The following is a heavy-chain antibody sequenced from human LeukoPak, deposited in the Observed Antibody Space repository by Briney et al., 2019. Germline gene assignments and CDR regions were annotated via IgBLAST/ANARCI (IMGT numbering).Heavy chain of an antibody. D-gene: IGHD3-22*01. CDR1: GFTFSSYA. V-gene: IGHV3-30*02. Sequence: GGSLRLSCAASGFTFSSYAMSWVRQAPGKGLEWVAFIRYDGSNKYYADSVKGRFTISRDNSKNTLYLQMNSLRAEDTAVYYCAKNRVVVITTGVDYWGQGTLVTVSS. CDR3: AKNRVVVITTGVDY. J-gene: IGHJ4*02. CDR2: IRYDGSNK.